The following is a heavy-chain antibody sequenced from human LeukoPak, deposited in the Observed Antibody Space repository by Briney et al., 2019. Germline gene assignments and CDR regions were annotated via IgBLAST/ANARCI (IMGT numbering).Heavy chain of an antibody. Sequence: GGSLRLSCAASGFTFSSYSMNWVRQAPGKGLEWVSSISSSSSYIYYADSVKGRFTISRDNAKNSLYLQMNSLRAEDTAVYYYTRDGWWIYWYFDLWGRGTLVTVSS. CDR3: TRDGWWIYWYFDL. CDR2: ISSSSSYI. D-gene: IGHD6-19*01. CDR1: GFTFSSYS. V-gene: IGHV3-21*04. J-gene: IGHJ2*01.